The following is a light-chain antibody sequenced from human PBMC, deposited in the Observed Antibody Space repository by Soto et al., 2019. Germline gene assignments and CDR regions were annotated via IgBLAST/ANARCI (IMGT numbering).Light chain of an antibody. V-gene: IGKV1-5*01. CDR3: QQYNSYSRRT. J-gene: IGKJ1*01. Sequence: DIQMTQSPSTLSASVGDRVTITCRASQSISSWSAWYQQKPGKAPKLLIYDASSLESGVPSRFSGSGSGTEFTLTISSLQPDDFATYYCQQYNSYSRRTFGQGTKVDI. CDR2: DAS. CDR1: QSISSW.